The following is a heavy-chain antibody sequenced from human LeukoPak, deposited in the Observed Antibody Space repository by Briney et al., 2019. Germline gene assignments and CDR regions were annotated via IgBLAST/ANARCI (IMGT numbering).Heavy chain of an antibody. CDR3: SQLPTYYYYGMDV. CDR1: GFTFSSYS. J-gene: IGHJ6*02. Sequence: GGSLRLSCAASGFTFSSYSMNWVRQAPGKGLEWVSAISGSGGSTYYADSVKGRFTISRDNSKNTLYLQMNSLRAEDTAVYYCSQLPTYYYYGMDVWGQGTTVTVSS. V-gene: IGHV3-23*01. CDR2: ISGSGGST. D-gene: IGHD2-2*01.